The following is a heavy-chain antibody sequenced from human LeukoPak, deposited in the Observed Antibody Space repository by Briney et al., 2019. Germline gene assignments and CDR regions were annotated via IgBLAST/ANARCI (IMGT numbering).Heavy chain of an antibody. V-gene: IGHV1-46*01. CDR1: GYTFTSYY. CDR3: ARPMTTVTMYDFDY. CDR2: INPSGGST. Sequence: ASVKVSCKASGYTFTSYYMHWVRQAPGQGLEWMGIINPSGGSTSYAQKFQGRVTMTRDTSISTAYMELSRLRSDDTAVYYCARPMTTVTMYDFDYWGQGTLVTVSS. D-gene: IGHD4-17*01. J-gene: IGHJ4*02.